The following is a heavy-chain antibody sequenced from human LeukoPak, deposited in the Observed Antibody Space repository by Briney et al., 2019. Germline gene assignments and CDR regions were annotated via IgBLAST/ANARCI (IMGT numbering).Heavy chain of an antibody. CDR1: GYTFTGYY. CDR2: INPNSGGT. CDR3: ARVLGDTAMVGDAFDI. Sequence: ASVKVSCKASGYTFTGYYMHWVRQAPGQGLEWMGWINPNSGGTNYAQKFQGRVTMTRDTSISTAYMELSRLRSDDTAVYYCARVLGDTAMVGDAFDIWGQGTMVTVSS. J-gene: IGHJ3*02. V-gene: IGHV1-2*02. D-gene: IGHD5-18*01.